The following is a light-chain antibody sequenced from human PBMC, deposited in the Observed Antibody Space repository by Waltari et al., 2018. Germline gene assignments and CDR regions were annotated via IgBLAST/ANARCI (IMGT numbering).Light chain of an antibody. CDR1: HSITIG. CDR3: QQYNTYPWT. Sequence: DIQMTQSPATLSASVGDRITITCRASHSITIGLAWYQQKPGEAPKLLIFRASSLESGVPSRFSGSGSGTEFTLTISSLQPDDFATYYCQQYNTYPWTFGQGTKVEIK. V-gene: IGKV1-5*03. J-gene: IGKJ1*01. CDR2: RAS.